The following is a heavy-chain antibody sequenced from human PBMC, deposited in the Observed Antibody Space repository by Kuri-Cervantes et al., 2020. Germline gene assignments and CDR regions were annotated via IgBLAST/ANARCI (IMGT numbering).Heavy chain of an antibody. CDR3: AGAPPADIYFDY. CDR2: ISSSSSTI. CDR1: GFTFSSYS. D-gene: IGHD3-9*01. J-gene: IGHJ4*02. Sequence: GGSLRLSCAASGFTFSSYSMNWVRQAPGKGLEWVSYISSSSSTIYYADSVKGRFTISRDNAKNSLYLQMNSLRADDAAVYYCAGAPPADIYFDYWGQGALVTVSS. V-gene: IGHV3-48*01.